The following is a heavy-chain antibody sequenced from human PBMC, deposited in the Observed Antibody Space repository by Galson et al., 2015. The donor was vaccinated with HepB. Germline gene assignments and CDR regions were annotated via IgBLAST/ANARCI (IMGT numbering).Heavy chain of an antibody. V-gene: IGHV3-30*04. J-gene: IGHJ6*02. CDR2: ISYDGSNK. D-gene: IGHD5-18*01. CDR1: GLIFSSYA. Sequence: SLRLSCAVSGLIFSSYAMHWVRQAPGKGLEWVAVISYDGSNKYYAESVKGRFTISRDNSKNTLYLEMNSLRAEDTAVYYCARDKEVDTAMVLAPEYGMDVWGQGTTVTVSS. CDR3: ARDKEVDTAMVLAPEYGMDV.